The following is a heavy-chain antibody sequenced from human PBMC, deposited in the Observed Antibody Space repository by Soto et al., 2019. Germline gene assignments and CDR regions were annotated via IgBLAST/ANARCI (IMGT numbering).Heavy chain of an antibody. CDR2: IYHSGST. V-gene: IGHV4-4*02. J-gene: IGHJ5*02. D-gene: IGHD6-13*01. Sequence: QVQLQESGPGLVKPSGTLSLTCAVSGGSISSNNWWSWVRQPPGKGLEWIGDIYHSGSTNYNPSLKSRVTISVDKSKNQFSLKLSSVTAADTAVYYCARVIISTWSPNWFDPWGQGTLVTVSS. CDR1: GGSISSNNW. CDR3: ARVIISTWSPNWFDP.